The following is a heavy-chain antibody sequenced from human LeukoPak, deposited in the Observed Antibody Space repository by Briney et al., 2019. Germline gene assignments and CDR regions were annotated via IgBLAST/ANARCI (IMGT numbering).Heavy chain of an antibody. CDR1: GYTFTGYY. J-gene: IGHJ4*02. Sequence: ASVRVSCKASGYTFTGYYMHGVRQAPGQGLEWMGWINPSSGGTNYAQKFHGRVTLTRDTSISTVYMELSRLRSDDTAVYYCARDVGEYCSSINCHASDYWGQGTLVTVSS. D-gene: IGHD2-2*01. CDR2: INPSSGGT. V-gene: IGHV1-2*02. CDR3: ARDVGEYCSSINCHASDY.